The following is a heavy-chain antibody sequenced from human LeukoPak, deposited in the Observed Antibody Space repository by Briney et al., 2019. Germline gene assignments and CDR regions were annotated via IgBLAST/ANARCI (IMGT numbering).Heavy chain of an antibody. V-gene: IGHV1-8*01. D-gene: IGHD3-3*01. Sequence: ASVKVSCKASGYTFTSYDINWVRQATGQGLEWMGWMNPNSGNIDYAQKFQGRVTITTDESTSTAYMELSSLRSEDTAVYYCARSSGRFLGWAHAFDIWGQGTMVTVSS. CDR3: ARSSGRFLGWAHAFDI. CDR1: GYTFTSYD. J-gene: IGHJ3*02. CDR2: MNPNSGNI.